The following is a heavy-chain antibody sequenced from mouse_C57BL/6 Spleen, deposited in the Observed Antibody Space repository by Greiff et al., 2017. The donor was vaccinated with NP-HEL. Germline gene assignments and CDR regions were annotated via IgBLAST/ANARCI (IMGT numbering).Heavy chain of an antibody. CDR3: ARGNDYDDVGCFDY. CDR2: IYPGSGST. V-gene: IGHV1-55*01. D-gene: IGHD2-4*01. J-gene: IGHJ2*01. Sequence: VQLQQPGAELVKPGASVKMSCKASGYTFTSYWITWVKQRPGQGLEWIGDIYPGSGSTNYNEKFKSKATLTVDTSSSTAYMQLSSLTSEDSAVYYCARGNDYDDVGCFDYWGQGTTLTVSS. CDR1: GYTFTSYW.